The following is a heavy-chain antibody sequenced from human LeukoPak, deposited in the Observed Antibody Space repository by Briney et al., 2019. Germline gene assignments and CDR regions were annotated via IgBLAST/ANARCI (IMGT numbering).Heavy chain of an antibody. CDR1: GYTFTSYG. J-gene: IGHJ4*02. V-gene: IGHV1-18*01. Sequence: ASVKVSCKTSGYTFTSYGINWVRQAPGQGLEWLGWISAYSGNTNSAQKLQGRVTMTTDTSTSTAYMELRSLRSDDTAVYYCARDKVVATVKDYWGQGTLVTVSS. D-gene: IGHD5-12*01. CDR3: ARDKVVATVKDY. CDR2: ISAYSGNT.